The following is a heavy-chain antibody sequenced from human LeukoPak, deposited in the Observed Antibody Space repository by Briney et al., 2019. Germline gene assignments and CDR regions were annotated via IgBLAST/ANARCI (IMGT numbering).Heavy chain of an antibody. CDR2: ISSRSTYI. CDR3: ARDEVSLHSSGYYLDY. V-gene: IGHV3-21*01. CDR1: GFTFRTYA. Sequence: GGSLRLSCAASGFTFRTYAMTWVRQAPGKGLEWVSSISSRSTYISYADSVKGRFTISRDDAKNSLYLQMSSLRAEDTAVYYCARDEVSLHSSGYYLDYWGQGTLVTVSS. J-gene: IGHJ4*02. D-gene: IGHD3-22*01.